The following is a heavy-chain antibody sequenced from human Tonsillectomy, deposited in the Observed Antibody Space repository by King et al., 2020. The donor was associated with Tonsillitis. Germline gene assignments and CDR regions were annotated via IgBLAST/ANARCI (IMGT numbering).Heavy chain of an antibody. CDR2: IYYSGST. J-gene: IGHJ3*02. Sequence: LQLQESGPGLVKPSETLSLTCTVSGGSISSSSYYWGWIRQPPGTGLDWIGTIYYSGSTYYNPSLKSRVTISVDTSKNHFSLKLSSVTAADTAVYYCARRGTVTTRGAFDIWGQGTMVTVSS. V-gene: IGHV4-39*02. D-gene: IGHD4-17*01. CDR1: GGSISSSSYY. CDR3: ARRGTVTTRGAFDI.